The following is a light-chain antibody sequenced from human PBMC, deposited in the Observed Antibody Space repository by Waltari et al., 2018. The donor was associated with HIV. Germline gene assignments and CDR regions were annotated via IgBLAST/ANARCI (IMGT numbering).Light chain of an antibody. V-gene: IGKV1-39*01. CDR3: EQSYNSPRT. Sequence: DRQMTQSPSSLSASIGGRVTITCRSSRSIRSNVNWYQQKPGKAPKLLIYAASSLQSGVPSRFSGSGSGTDFTLTISSLQPEDFVTYHCEQSYNSPRTFGQGTKVEIK. CDR2: AAS. J-gene: IGKJ1*01. CDR1: RSIRSN.